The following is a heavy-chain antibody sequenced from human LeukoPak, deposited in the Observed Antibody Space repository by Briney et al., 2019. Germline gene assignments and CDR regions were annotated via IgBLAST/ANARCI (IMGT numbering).Heavy chain of an antibody. CDR1: GGSISSSSYY. D-gene: IGHD6-19*01. CDR2: IYYSGTT. J-gene: IGHJ6*03. V-gene: IGHV4-39*01. CDR3: ARNIAVAGRGDYMDV. Sequence: SETLSLTCTVSGGSISSSSYYWGWIRQPPGKGLEWIGCIYYSGTTYYSPSLKSRVTISVDTSKNQFSLKLSSVAAADTAVYYCARNIAVAGRGDYMDVWGKGTTVTISS.